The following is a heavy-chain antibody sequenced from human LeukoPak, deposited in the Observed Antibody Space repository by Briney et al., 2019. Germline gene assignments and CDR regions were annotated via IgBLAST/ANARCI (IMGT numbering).Heavy chain of an antibody. CDR3: ARDRFPRDDAFDI. J-gene: IGHJ3*02. CDR1: GGSFSDYY. V-gene: IGHV4-34*01. Sequence: SETLSLTCAVYGGSFSDYYWSWIRQSPGKGLEWIGSIYYSGSTYYNPSLKSRVTISVDTSKNQFSLKLSSVTAADTAVYYCARDRFPRDDAFDIWGQGTMVTVSS. CDR2: IYYSGST.